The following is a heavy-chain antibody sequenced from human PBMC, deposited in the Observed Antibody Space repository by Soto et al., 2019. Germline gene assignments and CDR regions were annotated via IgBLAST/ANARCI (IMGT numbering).Heavy chain of an antibody. D-gene: IGHD2-2*01. CDR3: ARDGSRRLYCSSTSCPYGMDV. J-gene: IGHJ6*02. V-gene: IGHV4-30-4*01. CDR1: GGSISSGDYY. Sequence: SETLSLTCTVSGGSISSGDYYWSWIRQPPGKGLEWIGYIYYSGSTYYNPSLKSRVTISVDTSKNQFSLKLSSVTAADTAVYYCARDGSRRLYCSSTSCPYGMDVWGQGTTVTVSS. CDR2: IYYSGST.